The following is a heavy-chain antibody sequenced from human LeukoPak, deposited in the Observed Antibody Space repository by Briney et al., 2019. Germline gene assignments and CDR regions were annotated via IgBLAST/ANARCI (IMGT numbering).Heavy chain of an antibody. CDR1: GYSISSGYY. Sequence: PSETLSLTCTVSGYSISSGYYWGWIRPPPGKGLEWIGSIYHSGSTYYNPSLKSRVTISVDTSKNQFSLKLSSVTAADTAVYYGAREHHSGYDYYYYYYMDVWGKGTTVTVSS. CDR2: IYHSGST. J-gene: IGHJ6*03. CDR3: AREHHSGYDYYYYYYMDV. D-gene: IGHD5-12*01. V-gene: IGHV4-38-2*02.